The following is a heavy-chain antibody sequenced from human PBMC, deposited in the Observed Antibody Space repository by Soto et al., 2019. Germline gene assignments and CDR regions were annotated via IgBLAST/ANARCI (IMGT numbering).Heavy chain of an antibody. Sequence: ASVKVSCKASGFNFISSAVQWVRQARGQRPEWIGWIVVGSGNTKYAQKFQERVTITRDMSTSTAYMELRSLSSEDTALYYCAAEYRWRYFNVLDFWGQGPLVTVSS. CDR2: IVVGSGNT. D-gene: IGHD1-26*01. CDR1: GFNFISSA. CDR3: AAEYRWRYFNVLDF. V-gene: IGHV1-58*01. J-gene: IGHJ4*02.